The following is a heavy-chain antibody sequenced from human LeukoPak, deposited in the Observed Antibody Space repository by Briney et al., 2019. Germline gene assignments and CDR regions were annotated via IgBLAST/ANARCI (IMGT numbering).Heavy chain of an antibody. V-gene: IGHV3-23*01. J-gene: IGHJ2*01. CDR1: GVTFSISA. CDR2: LSVIGGST. Sequence: GGCLRLSCAASGVTFSISAISCVRHAPGRGLECVSALSVIGGSTYYADSVRSRFTISRDNSTNTLYLQMNSVRAQETAVYYSEKDTYTSTYFALWGGGTLVPVSS. CDR3: EKDTYTSTYFAL. D-gene: IGHD6-13*01.